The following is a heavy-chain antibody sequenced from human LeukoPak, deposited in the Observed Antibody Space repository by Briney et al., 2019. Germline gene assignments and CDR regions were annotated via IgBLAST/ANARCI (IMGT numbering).Heavy chain of an antibody. D-gene: IGHD3-22*01. CDR2: IRYDGSNK. CDR3: AKERNYYDSSGYYSVAGGPDY. Sequence: SGGSLRLSCAASGFTFSSYGMHWVRQAPGKGLEWVAFIRYDGSNKYYADSVKGRFTISRDNSKNTLYLQMNSLRAEDTAVYYCAKERNYYDSSGYYSVAGGPDYWGQETLVTVSS. J-gene: IGHJ4*02. CDR1: GFTFSSYG. V-gene: IGHV3-30*02.